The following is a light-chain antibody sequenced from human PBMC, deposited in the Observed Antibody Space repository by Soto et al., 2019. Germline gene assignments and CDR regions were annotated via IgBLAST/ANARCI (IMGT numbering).Light chain of an antibody. J-gene: IGKJ5*01. CDR3: QQYENLPT. CDR1: QNINNY. CDR2: DAS. Sequence: DIQMTPSASSLSASVGDRVTITFQASQNINNYLNWYQQKPGRAPKLLIYDASNLEAGVPSRFRGSGSGTDFTFTISRLQPEDIATYYCQQYENLPTFGQGTRLEIK. V-gene: IGKV1-33*01.